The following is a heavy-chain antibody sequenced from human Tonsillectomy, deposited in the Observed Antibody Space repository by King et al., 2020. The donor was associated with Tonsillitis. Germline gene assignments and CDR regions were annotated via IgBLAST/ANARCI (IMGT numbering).Heavy chain of an antibody. V-gene: IGHV3-23*04. CDR1: KFTFSNYA. CDR3: AKYLLTMVRGEIIPLSEGYFDL. D-gene: IGHD3-10*01. CDR2: ISGGGNTT. J-gene: IGHJ2*01. Sequence: VQLVESGGGLVQPGGSLRLSCAASKFTFSNYAMIWVRQAPGKGLEWVSAISGGGNTTHYADSVRGRFTISRDNSKNTLNLRMNNLRAEDTAVYYCAKYLLTMVRGEIIPLSEGYFDLWGRGTRVTVSS.